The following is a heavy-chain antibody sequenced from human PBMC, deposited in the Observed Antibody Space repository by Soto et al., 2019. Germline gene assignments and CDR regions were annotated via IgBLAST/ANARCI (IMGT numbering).Heavy chain of an antibody. D-gene: IGHD4-17*01. CDR3: ASYDYGDAEYFQH. CDR1: GFTFSSYA. CDR2: ISGSGGST. J-gene: IGHJ1*01. V-gene: IGHV3-23*01. Sequence: PGGSLRLSCAASGFTFSSYAMSWVRQAPGKGLEWVSAISGSGGSTYYADSVEGRFTISRDNSKNTLYLQMNSLRAEDTAVYYCASYDYGDAEYFQHWGQGTLVTVSS.